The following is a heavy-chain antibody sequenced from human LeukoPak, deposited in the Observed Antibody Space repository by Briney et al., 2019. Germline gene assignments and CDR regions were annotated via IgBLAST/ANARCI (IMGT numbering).Heavy chain of an antibody. J-gene: IGHJ4*02. V-gene: IGHV4-59*01. CDR1: GGSIRNYY. Sequence: SETLSLTCTVSGGSIRNYYGAWIRQSPGRGLEWIGSIYYTGSTSFDPSLRSRATLSVDTSTNQFSLNLRSMTAADTAVYYCARVPGGRHYFFDHWGQGVLVTVSS. D-gene: IGHD3-10*01. CDR2: IYYTGST. CDR3: ARVPGGRHYFFDH.